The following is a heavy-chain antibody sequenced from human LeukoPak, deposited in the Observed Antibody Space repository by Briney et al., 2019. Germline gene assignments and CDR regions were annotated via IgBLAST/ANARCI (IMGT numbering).Heavy chain of an antibody. J-gene: IGHJ4*02. CDR2: ISSSSSTI. V-gene: IGHV3-48*04. CDR3: ARDLSSGTWIFDY. D-gene: IGHD6-19*01. Sequence: GGSLRLSCAASGFTFSSYSMNWVRQAPGKGLEWVSYISSSSSTIYYADSVKGRFTISRDNAKNSLYLQMNSLRAEDTAVYYCARDLSSGTWIFDYWGQGTLVTVSS. CDR1: GFTFSSYS.